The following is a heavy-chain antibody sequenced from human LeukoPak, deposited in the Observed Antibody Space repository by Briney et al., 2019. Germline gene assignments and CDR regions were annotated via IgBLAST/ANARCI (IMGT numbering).Heavy chain of an antibody. CDR2: IYYGGST. J-gene: IGHJ4*02. CDR3: AAIEMATTQTFDY. Sequence: SETLSLTCTVSGGSISSGGYYWSWIRQHPGKGLEWIGNIYYGGSTYSNPSLKRRGSMSLDTSKNQFSLKMGSVTAADTAVYYCAAIEMATTQTFDYWGQGTLVTVSS. D-gene: IGHD5-24*01. CDR1: GGSISSGGYY. V-gene: IGHV4-31*03.